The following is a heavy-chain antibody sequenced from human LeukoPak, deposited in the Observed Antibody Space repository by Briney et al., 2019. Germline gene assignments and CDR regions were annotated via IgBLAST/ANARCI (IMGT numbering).Heavy chain of an antibody. CDR1: GGSISSYY. CDR2: IYTSGST. V-gene: IGHV4-4*07. J-gene: IGHJ3*02. D-gene: IGHD2-2*01. Sequence: SETLSLTCTVSGGSISSYYWSWIRQPAGKGLEWIGRIYTSGSTNYNPSLKSRVTMSVDTSKNQFSLKLSSVTAADTAVYYCARGSYCSSTSCYDDAFDIWGQGTMVTVSS. CDR3: ARGSYCSSTSCYDDAFDI.